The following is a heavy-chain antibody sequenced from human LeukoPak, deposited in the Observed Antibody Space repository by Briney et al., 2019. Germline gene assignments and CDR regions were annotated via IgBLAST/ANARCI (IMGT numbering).Heavy chain of an antibody. V-gene: IGHV3-53*01. Sequence: GFLRLSCAASGFTVSSNYMGWVRQGPGKGLEWVSIIYSGGSTFYADSVKGRFTISRDNAKNSLYLQMNSLRAEDTAVYYCARDSEQWLVPDYWGQGTLVTVSS. CDR1: GFTVSSNY. J-gene: IGHJ4*02. CDR2: IYSGGST. D-gene: IGHD6-19*01. CDR3: ARDSEQWLVPDY.